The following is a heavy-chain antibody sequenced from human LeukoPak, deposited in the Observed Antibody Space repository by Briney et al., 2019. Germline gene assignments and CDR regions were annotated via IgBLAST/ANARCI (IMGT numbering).Heavy chain of an antibody. D-gene: IGHD6-13*01. CDR2: ISGSGGST. V-gene: IGHV3-23*01. CDR1: GFTFSSYA. CDR3: AKARYSSSWLIDY. J-gene: IGHJ4*02. Sequence: GGSLRLSCGASGFTFSSYAMSWVRQAPGKGLEWVSAISGSGGSTYYADSVKGRFTISRDNSKNTLYLQMNSLRAEDTAVYYCAKARYSSSWLIDYWGQGTLVTVSS.